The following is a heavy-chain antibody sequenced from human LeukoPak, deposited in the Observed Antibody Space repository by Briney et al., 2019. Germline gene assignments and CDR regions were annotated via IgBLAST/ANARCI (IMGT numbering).Heavy chain of an antibody. D-gene: IGHD3-16*01. V-gene: IGHV1-69*05. J-gene: IGHJ6*03. Sequence: ASVKVSCKASGGTFSSYAISWVRQAPGQGLEWMGGIIPIFGTANYAQKFQGRVTITTDESTSTAYMELSSLRSEDTAVYYCARVRKGKGVDYYYYMDVWGKGTTVTVSS. CDR2: IIPIFGTA. CDR1: GGTFSSYA. CDR3: ARVRKGKGVDYYYYMDV.